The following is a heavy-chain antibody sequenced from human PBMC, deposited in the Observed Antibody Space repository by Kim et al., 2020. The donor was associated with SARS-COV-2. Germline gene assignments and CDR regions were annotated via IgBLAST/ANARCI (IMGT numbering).Heavy chain of an antibody. D-gene: IGHD3-10*01. Sequence: SETLSLTCAVYGGSFSGYYWSWIRQPPGKGLEWIGEINHSGSTNYNPSLKSRVTISVDTSKNQFSLKLSSVTAADTAVYYCARGIVRGVRGVDKYYYYGMDVWGQGTTVTVSS. CDR2: INHSGST. CDR3: ARGIVRGVRGVDKYYYYGMDV. CDR1: GGSFSGYY. V-gene: IGHV4-34*01. J-gene: IGHJ6*02.